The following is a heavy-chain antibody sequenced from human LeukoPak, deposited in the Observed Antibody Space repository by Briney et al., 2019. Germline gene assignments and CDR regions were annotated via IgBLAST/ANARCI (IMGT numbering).Heavy chain of an antibody. J-gene: IGHJ4*02. V-gene: IGHV3-23*01. CDR1: GFTFSSYA. Sequence: GGSLRLSCVTSGFTFSSYAMSWVRQAPGKGLEWVSAISGSGGSTYYADSVKGRFTISRDNSKNTLYLQMNSLRAEDTAVYYCAEPEGGYYDIRPDWGQGTLVTVSS. CDR2: ISGSGGST. CDR3: AEPEGGYYDIRPD. D-gene: IGHD3-22*01.